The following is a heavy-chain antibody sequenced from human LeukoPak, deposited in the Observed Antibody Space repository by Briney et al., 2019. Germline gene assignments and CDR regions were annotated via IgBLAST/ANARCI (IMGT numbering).Heavy chain of an antibody. CDR1: GFTVSSNY. Sequence: PGGSLRLSCAVSGFTVSSNYMSWVRQAPGKGLEWVSAISGNGGSTYYADSVKGRFTISRDNSKNTLSLQMNSLRAEDTAVYYCAKGIELWLTYFDHWGQGTRVTASS. V-gene: IGHV3-23*01. D-gene: IGHD5-18*01. CDR2: ISGNGGST. J-gene: IGHJ4*02. CDR3: AKGIELWLTYFDH.